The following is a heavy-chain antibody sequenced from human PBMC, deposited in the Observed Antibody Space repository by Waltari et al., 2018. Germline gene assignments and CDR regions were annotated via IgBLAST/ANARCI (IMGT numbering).Heavy chain of an antibody. D-gene: IGHD6-19*01. V-gene: IGHV1-8*01. CDR3: ARATHWLVSRWFDP. Sequence: QVQLVQSGAEVKKPGASVKVSCKASGYTFTSYDINWVRQATGQGLEGMGWMNPNRGNTGYAQKFQGRGTMTRNTSISTGYMELSSLRAEDTAVYYCARATHWLVSRWFDPWGQGTLVTVSS. CDR1: GYTFTSYD. CDR2: MNPNRGNT. J-gene: IGHJ5*02.